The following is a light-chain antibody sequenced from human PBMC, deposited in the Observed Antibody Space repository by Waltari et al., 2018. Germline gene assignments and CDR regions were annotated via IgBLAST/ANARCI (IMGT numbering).Light chain of an antibody. Sequence: EIVLTQSPATLSLSPGERATLSCRASQSVSSYLAWYQQKPGQAPRLLIYDASNRATGIPARFSGSGSGTDFTLTISSLESEDFAVYYCQQRSNWPPVYTFGQGTKLEIK. CDR2: DAS. V-gene: IGKV3-11*01. J-gene: IGKJ2*01. CDR1: QSVSSY. CDR3: QQRSNWPPVYT.